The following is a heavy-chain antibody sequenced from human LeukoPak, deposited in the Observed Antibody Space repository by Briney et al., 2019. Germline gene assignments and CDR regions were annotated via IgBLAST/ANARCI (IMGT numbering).Heavy chain of an antibody. CDR2: IDTSGSS. J-gene: IGHJ3*01. Sequence: SETLSLTCTVSGGSFTSGSDYWSWIRQPAGKRLEWIGHIDTSGSSTFNPSLKSRVTMSLDTSRNEFYLKLNSVAAADTAIYYCARAAIWNNYHYPYDVWGLGTMVSVSS. D-gene: IGHD3-10*01. CDR3: ARAAIWNNYHYPYDV. V-gene: IGHV4-61*09. CDR1: GGSFTSGSDY.